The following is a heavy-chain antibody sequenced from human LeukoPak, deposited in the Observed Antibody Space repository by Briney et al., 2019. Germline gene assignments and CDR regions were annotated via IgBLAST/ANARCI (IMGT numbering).Heavy chain of an antibody. J-gene: IGHJ6*02. Sequence: PGGSLRLSCAASGFTFSSYAMHWVRQAPGKGLEWVAVISYDGSNKYYADSVKGRFTISRDNSKNTLYLQMNSLRAEDTAVYYCAREHCSSTNCLPYYYYGMDVWGQGTTVTVSS. CDR3: AREHCSSTNCLPYYYYGMDV. D-gene: IGHD2-2*01. CDR1: GFTFSSYA. CDR2: ISYDGSNK. V-gene: IGHV3-30*04.